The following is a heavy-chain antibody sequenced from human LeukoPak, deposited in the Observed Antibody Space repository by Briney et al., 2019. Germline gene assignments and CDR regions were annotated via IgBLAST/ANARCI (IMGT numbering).Heavy chain of an antibody. CDR2: IWHSGTT. V-gene: IGHV4-39*01. CDR1: GGSISSSTYY. Sequence: PSETLSLTCTVSGGSISSSTYYWGWVRHPPGKGPEWIGSIWHSGTTYYNPSLKSRVTISVDTSKNQFSLKLTSVTAADTAVYYCARHTRVRDGYNLYCFDPWGQGTLVTVSS. CDR3: ARHTRVRDGYNLYCFDP. D-gene: IGHD5-24*01. J-gene: IGHJ5*02.